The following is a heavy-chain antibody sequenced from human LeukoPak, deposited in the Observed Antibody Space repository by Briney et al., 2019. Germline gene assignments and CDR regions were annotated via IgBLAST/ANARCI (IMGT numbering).Heavy chain of an antibody. Sequence: TGGSLRLSCAASRFTLSNYWISWVRQAPGKGLEWVANIKQDGSETYYVDSVKGRFTISRDNAKNSLSLQMNSLRAEDTAVYYCARQRGSGCLDYWGQGTLVTVSS. J-gene: IGHJ4*02. CDR2: IKQDGSET. D-gene: IGHD6-19*01. V-gene: IGHV3-7*01. CDR3: ARQRGSGCLDY. CDR1: RFTLSNYW.